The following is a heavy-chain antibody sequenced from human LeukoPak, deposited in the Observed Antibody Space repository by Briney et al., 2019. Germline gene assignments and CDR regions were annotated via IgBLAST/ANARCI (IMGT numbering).Heavy chain of an antibody. CDR3: ARGGHRMYYYGSSDYRFDY. CDR2: ISGYNGNT. V-gene: IGHV1-18*01. J-gene: IGHJ4*02. Sequence: GASVKVSCKTSGYTFTSYGISWVRQAPGQGLEWMGWISGYNGNTHYAQKLQGRVTMTTDTSTSTAYMELRSLRSDDTAVYYCARGGHRMYYYGSSDYRFDYWGQGTLVTVSS. CDR1: GYTFTSYG. D-gene: IGHD3-22*01.